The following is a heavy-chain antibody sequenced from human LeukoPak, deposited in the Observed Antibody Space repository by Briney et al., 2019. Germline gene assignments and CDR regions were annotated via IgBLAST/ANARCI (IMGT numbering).Heavy chain of an antibody. V-gene: IGHV5-51*01. CDR3: ARLGGSGSYSWYWFDP. Sequence: GESLKISCKSSGYSFTSYWIGWVRQMPGKGLEWMGIIYPGDSDTRYSPSFQGQVTISADKSISTAYLQWSSLKASDTAMYYCARLGGSGSYSWYWFDPWGQGTLVTVSS. CDR2: IYPGDSDT. D-gene: IGHD3-10*01. CDR1: GYSFTSYW. J-gene: IGHJ5*02.